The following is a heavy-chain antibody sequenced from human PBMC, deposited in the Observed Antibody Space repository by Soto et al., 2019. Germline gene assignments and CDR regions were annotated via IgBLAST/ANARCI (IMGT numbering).Heavy chain of an antibody. D-gene: IGHD6-13*01. CDR2: IYYSGST. CDR1: GGSISSGDYF. CDR3: XXXXXXXXAGNVDSGMDV. J-gene: IGHJ6*02. Sequence: QVQLQESGPGLVKPSQTLSLTCIVSGGSISSGDYFWSWIRQHPGKGLEWIGYIYYSGSTYYNPSXXXXXXXXXXXXXXXXXXXXXXXXXXXXXXXXXXXXXXXXXAGNVDSGMDVWGQGTTVTVS. V-gene: IGHV4-30-4*08.